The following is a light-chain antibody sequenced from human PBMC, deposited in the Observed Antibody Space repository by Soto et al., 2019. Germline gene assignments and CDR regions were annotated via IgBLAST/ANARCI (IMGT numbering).Light chain of an antibody. V-gene: IGLV2-14*03. CDR3: SSYTTSSAVV. CDR1: SSDVGGFSY. J-gene: IGLJ3*02. CDR2: DVR. Sequence: QSALTQPASVSGSPGQSIKISCTGTSSDVGGFSYVSWYRQHPGSAPKVMIYDVRNRPSGVSNRFSGSKSGNTASLTISGLQAEDEAVYYCSSYTTSSAVVFGGGTKLTFL.